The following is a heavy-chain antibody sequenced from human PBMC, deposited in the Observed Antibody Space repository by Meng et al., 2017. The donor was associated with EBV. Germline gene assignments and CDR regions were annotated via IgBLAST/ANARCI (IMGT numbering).Heavy chain of an antibody. J-gene: IGHJ4*02. D-gene: IGHD1-26*01. Sequence: VQRCQSGAGVKKPGASVKFSRNASGYIFTSDGISWVRQAPAQGREWMGWISAYNGNTNYAQKLQGRVTMTTVTSTSTAYMELRSLRSVDTAVYYCARDGRLYDAPSPFDYWGQGTLVTVSS. CDR3: ARDGRLYDAPSPFDY. CDR2: ISAYNGNT. CDR1: GYIFTSDG. V-gene: IGHV1-18*01.